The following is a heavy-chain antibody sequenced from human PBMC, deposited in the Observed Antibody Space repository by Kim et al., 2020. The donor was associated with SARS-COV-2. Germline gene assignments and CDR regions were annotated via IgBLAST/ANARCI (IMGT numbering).Heavy chain of an antibody. Sequence: ASVKVSCKASGYTFTSYDINWVRQATGQGLEWMGWMNPSSGNTGYAQKFQGRVTMTRNTSISTAYMELSSLRSEDTAVYYCARASLRITIFGVVTAGSILDYWGQGTLVTVSS. CDR3: ARASLRITIFGVVTAGSILDY. D-gene: IGHD3-3*01. CDR2: MNPSSGNT. V-gene: IGHV1-8*01. CDR1: GYTFTSYD. J-gene: IGHJ4*02.